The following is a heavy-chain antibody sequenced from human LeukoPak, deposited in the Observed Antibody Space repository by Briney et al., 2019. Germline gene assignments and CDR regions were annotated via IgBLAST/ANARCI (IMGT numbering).Heavy chain of an antibody. CDR3: AREFKWELVGRNWFDP. J-gene: IGHJ5*02. CDR1: GDSISSGSYY. Sequence: PSETLSLTCTVSGDSISSGSYYWSWIRQPAGKGLEWIGRIYTSGSTNYNPSLKSRVTISVDTSKNQFSLKLSSVTAADTAVYYCAREFKWELVGRNWFDPWGQGTLVTVSS. V-gene: IGHV4-61*02. CDR2: IYTSGST. D-gene: IGHD1-26*01.